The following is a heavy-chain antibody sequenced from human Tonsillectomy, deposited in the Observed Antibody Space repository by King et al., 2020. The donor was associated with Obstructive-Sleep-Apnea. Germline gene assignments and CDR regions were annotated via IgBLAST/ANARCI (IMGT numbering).Heavy chain of an antibody. CDR1: GFTFSSYG. Sequence: VQLVESGGGVVQPGRSLRLSCAASGFTFSSYGMHWVRQAPGKGLEWVAVISYDGSNKYYADSGKGRFTISRDNSKNTLYLHMNSLRAEDTAVYYCAKELRSSGDIAAAATSSDFDYWGQGTLVTVSS. D-gene: IGHD6-13*01. V-gene: IGHV3-30*18. CDR3: AKELRSSGDIAAAATSSDFDY. CDR2: ISYDGSNK. J-gene: IGHJ4*02.